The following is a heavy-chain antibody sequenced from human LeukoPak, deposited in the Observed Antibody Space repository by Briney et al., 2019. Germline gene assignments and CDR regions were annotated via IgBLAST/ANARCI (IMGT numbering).Heavy chain of an antibody. V-gene: IGHV4-39*07. J-gene: IGHJ4*02. CDR3: ARDEAVTRDFDY. CDR2: IFHGGST. CDR1: GDSIASSSYY. Sequence: PSETLSLTCTVSGDSIASSSYYRGWIRQPPGKGLEWIGSIFHGGSTYFNPSLKIRVIISVDTSKNQFSLKLRSVTAADTAVYYCARDEAVTRDFDYWGQGTLVTVSS. D-gene: IGHD4-17*01.